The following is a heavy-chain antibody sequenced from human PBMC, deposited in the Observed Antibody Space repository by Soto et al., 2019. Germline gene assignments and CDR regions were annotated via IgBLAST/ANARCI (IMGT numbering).Heavy chain of an antibody. CDR3: ARARRSIAVAGTFDY. CDR1: GGTFSSYT. CDR2: IIPILGIA. Sequence: AASVKVSCKASGGTFSSYTISWVRQAPGQGLEWMGRIIPILGIANYAQKFQGRVTITADKSTSTAYMELSSLRSEDTAVYYCARARRSIAVAGTFDYWGQGTLVTVSS. J-gene: IGHJ4*02. V-gene: IGHV1-69*02. D-gene: IGHD6-19*01.